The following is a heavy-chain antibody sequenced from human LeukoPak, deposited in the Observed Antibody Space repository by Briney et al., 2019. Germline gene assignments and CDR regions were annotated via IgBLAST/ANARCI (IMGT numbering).Heavy chain of an antibody. CDR1: GYTFTSYY. CDR3: ARVSESLRDSSGWRGAWFDP. CDR2: INPSGGST. J-gene: IGHJ5*02. Sequence: ASVTVSCKASGYTFTSYYMHWVRQAPGQGLEWMGIINPSGGSTSYAQKFQGRVTMTRDTSTSTVYMELSSLRSEDTAVYYCARVSESLRDSSGWRGAWFDPWGQGTLVTVSS. D-gene: IGHD6-19*01. V-gene: IGHV1-46*01.